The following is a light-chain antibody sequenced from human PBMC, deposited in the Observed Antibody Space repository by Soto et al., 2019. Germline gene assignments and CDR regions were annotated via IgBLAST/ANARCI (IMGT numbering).Light chain of an antibody. CDR3: QQYDYWPRT. Sequence: EIVLTQSPGTLSLSPGERATLSCRASQSVVTNSLAWYQQKPGQAPRLLMYGASNRATGIPARFSGSGSGTEFTLTISSLQSEDFAVYYCQQYDYWPRTFGQGTRLEIK. CDR1: QSVVTN. J-gene: IGKJ5*01. V-gene: IGKV3-15*01. CDR2: GAS.